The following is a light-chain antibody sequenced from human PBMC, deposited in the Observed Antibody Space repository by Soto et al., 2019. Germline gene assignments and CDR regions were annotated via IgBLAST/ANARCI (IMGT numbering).Light chain of an antibody. V-gene: IGKV3-20*01. Sequence: EIVLTQSPGTLSLSPGERATLSCRASQSLSGNYLAWYQQKPGQAPRLLIFGVSSRATGIPDRFSGSGSRTDFTLAINRLEPEDFAVYYCHHYGSSPYTFGLGTKVDIK. CDR2: GVS. CDR1: QSLSGNY. CDR3: HHYGSSPYT. J-gene: IGKJ2*01.